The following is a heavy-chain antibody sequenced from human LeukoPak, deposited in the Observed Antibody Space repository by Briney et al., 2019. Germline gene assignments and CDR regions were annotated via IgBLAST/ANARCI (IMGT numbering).Heavy chain of an antibody. V-gene: IGHV1-18*01. Sequence: ASVKVSCKASGYTFTSYGISWVRQAPGQGLEWMGWISAYNGNTNYTQKLQGRVTMTTDTSTSTAYMELRSLRSDDTAVYYCARDRGVVVPAASDYWGQGTLVTVSS. J-gene: IGHJ4*02. CDR3: ARDRGVVVPAASDY. CDR1: GYTFTSYG. D-gene: IGHD2-2*01. CDR2: ISAYNGNT.